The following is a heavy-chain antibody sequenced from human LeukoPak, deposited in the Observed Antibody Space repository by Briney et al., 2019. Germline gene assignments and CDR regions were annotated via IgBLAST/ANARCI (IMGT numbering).Heavy chain of an antibody. CDR1: GGSFSDYY. Sequence: PSETLSLTCAVYGGSFSDYYWTWIRQPPGKGLEWIGEINHSGSTNYNPSLKSRVTISVDTSKNQFSLKLKSVTAADTAVYYCARDSGTSGEVKFDPWGQGALVTVSS. J-gene: IGHJ5*02. CDR3: ARDSGTSGEVKFDP. D-gene: IGHD3-10*01. CDR2: INHSGST. V-gene: IGHV4-34*01.